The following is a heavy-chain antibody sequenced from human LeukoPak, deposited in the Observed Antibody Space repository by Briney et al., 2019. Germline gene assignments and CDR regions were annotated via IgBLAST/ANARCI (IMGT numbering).Heavy chain of an antibody. J-gene: IGHJ4*02. Sequence: GGSLRLSCAASGFTFSSYWMHWVRQAPGKGLVWVSRINTDGSSTSYADSVKGRFTISRDNAKNTLYLQMNSLRAEDTAVYYCAKETSWELLSYWGQGTLVTVSS. CDR2: INTDGSST. CDR1: GFTFSSYW. D-gene: IGHD1-26*01. CDR3: AKETSWELLSY. V-gene: IGHV3-74*01.